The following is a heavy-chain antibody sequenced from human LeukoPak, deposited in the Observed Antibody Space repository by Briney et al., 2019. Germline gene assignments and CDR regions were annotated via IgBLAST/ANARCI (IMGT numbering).Heavy chain of an antibody. Sequence: GGSLRLSCAASGFTFSSYAMHWVRQAPGTGLEWVAVISYDGSNKYYADSVKGRFTISRDNSKNTLYLQMNSLRAEDTAVYYCARLGFELTYGMDVWGQGTTVTVSS. J-gene: IGHJ6*02. CDR2: ISYDGSNK. V-gene: IGHV3-30*04. CDR3: ARLGFELTYGMDV. D-gene: IGHD3-10*01. CDR1: GFTFSSYA.